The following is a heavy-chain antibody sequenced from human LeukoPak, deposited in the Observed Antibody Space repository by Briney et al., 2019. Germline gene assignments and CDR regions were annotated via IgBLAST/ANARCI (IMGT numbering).Heavy chain of an antibody. CDR2: ISAYNGNT. D-gene: IGHD5-18*01. Sequence: AASVKVSCKASGYTFTSYGISWVRQAPGQGLEWMGWISAYNGNTNYAQKLQGRVTMTTDTSTSTAYMELRSLRSDDTAMYYCARDGGGYSYGSFDYWGQGTLVTVSS. CDR3: ARDGGGYSYGSFDY. V-gene: IGHV1-18*01. J-gene: IGHJ4*02. CDR1: GYTFTSYG.